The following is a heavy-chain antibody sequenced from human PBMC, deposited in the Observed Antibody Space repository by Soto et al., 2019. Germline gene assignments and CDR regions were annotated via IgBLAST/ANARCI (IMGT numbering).Heavy chain of an antibody. J-gene: IGHJ4*02. CDR1: GFTFSSYA. D-gene: IGHD6-19*01. CDR2: ISGSGGST. Sequence: EVQLLESGGGLVQPGGSLRLSCAASGFTFSSYAMSWVRQAPGKGLEWVSAISGSGGSTYYADSVKGRFTISRDNSKNTLYLQMNSRRAEDTAVYYCAKDYSQWLATPYFDYWGQGTLVTVSS. V-gene: IGHV3-23*01. CDR3: AKDYSQWLATPYFDY.